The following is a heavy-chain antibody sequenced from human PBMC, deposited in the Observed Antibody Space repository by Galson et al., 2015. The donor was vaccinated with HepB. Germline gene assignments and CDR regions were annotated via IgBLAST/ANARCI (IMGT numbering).Heavy chain of an antibody. Sequence: SLRLSCAGSGFTFATYAISWVRQAPGKGLEWVSGIFGDSVTTFYADSVRGRFTISRDNSKNTVYLQMNGLRDEDTAVYFCAKDRLSDSGWDIDYWGQGNLVTVSP. CDR1: GFTFATYA. J-gene: IGHJ4*01. CDR3: AKDRLSDSGWDIDY. CDR2: IFGDSVTT. V-gene: IGHV3-23*01. D-gene: IGHD6-19*01.